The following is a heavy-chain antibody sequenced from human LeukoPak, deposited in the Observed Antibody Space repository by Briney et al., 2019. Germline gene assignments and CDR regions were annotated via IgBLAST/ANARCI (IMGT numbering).Heavy chain of an antibody. J-gene: IGHJ4*02. D-gene: IGHD6-6*01. Sequence: GGSLRLSCAASGFTFNRYWMSWVRQAPGKELQWVANIKQDGSAKYYVDPVKGRFTISRDNAKNSLYLQMNSLRAEDTAVYYCARGRDSSSSYPGYWGQGTLVTVSS. CDR3: ARGRDSSSSYPGY. CDR2: IKQDGSAK. CDR1: GFTFNRYW. V-gene: IGHV3-7*04.